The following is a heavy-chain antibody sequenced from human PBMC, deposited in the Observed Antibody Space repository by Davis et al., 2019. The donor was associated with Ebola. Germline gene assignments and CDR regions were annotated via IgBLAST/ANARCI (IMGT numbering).Heavy chain of an antibody. CDR1: GGSISSNNW. CDR2: IYHSGNT. Sequence: MPSETLSLTCAVSGGSISSNNWWSWVRQPPGKGLEWIGEIYHSGNTYYNPSLKSRVTMSVDTPKNQFSLRLSSVTAADTAVYYCARRIAARPDCFDPWGQGTLVTVSS. CDR3: ARRIAARPDCFDP. V-gene: IGHV4-4*02. J-gene: IGHJ5*02. D-gene: IGHD6-6*01.